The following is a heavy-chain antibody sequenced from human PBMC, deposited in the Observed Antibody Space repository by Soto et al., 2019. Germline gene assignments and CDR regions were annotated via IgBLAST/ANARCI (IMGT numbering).Heavy chain of an antibody. CDR2: IYWDDDK. Sequence: SGPTLVNPTQTLTLTCTFSGFSLSTSGVGVGWIRQPPGKALEWLALIYWDDDKRYSPSLKSRLTITKDTSKNQVVLTMTNMDPVDTATYYCAHLYYYDSSGYYHDAFDIWGQGTMATVSS. CDR1: GFSLSTSGVG. CDR3: AHLYYYDSSGYYHDAFDI. V-gene: IGHV2-5*02. J-gene: IGHJ3*02. D-gene: IGHD3-22*01.